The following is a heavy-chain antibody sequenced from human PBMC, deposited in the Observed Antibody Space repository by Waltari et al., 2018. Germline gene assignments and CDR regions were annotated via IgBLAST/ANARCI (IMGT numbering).Heavy chain of an antibody. Sequence: QVQLVESGGGVVQPGRSLRLSCAASGFTFSSYGMHWVRQAPGKGLEWGAVILYDGSNKYYADSLKGRFTISRDNSKNTLYLQMNSLRAEDTAVYYCARDLDYGDYGLVGGGMDVWGQGTTVTVSS. CDR2: ILYDGSNK. CDR3: ARDLDYGDYGLVGGGMDV. J-gene: IGHJ6*02. V-gene: IGHV3-33*01. D-gene: IGHD4-17*01. CDR1: GFTFSSYG.